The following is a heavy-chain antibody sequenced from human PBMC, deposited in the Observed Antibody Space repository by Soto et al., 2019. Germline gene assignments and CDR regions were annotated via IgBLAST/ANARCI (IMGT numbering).Heavy chain of an antibody. Sequence: QVQLVQSGAEVKKPGASVKVSCKASGYTFTGYYMHWVRQAPGQGLEWMGWINPNSGGTDYAQKFQGWVTMXXXTXXSTAYMELSRLRSDDTAVYYCARGEGGPRWGSIDYGGQGTLVTVSS. CDR3: ARGEGGPRWGSIDY. V-gene: IGHV1-2*04. D-gene: IGHD2-21*01. CDR1: GYTFTGYY. J-gene: IGHJ4*02. CDR2: INPNSGGT.